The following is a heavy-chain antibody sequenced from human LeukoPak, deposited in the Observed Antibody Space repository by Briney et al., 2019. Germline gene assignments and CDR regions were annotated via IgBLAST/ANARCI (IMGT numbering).Heavy chain of an antibody. J-gene: IGHJ4*02. CDR3: ARVTYGSGTYGAFDY. Sequence: GGSLRLSCAASGFTFSTYEINWVRQAPGKGLEWVSTISGSGDNTYYADSVKGRFTISRDNSKNTLYLQMNSLRAEDTAVYYCARVTYGSGTYGAFDYWGQGTLVTVSS. V-gene: IGHV3-23*01. CDR1: GFTFSTYE. D-gene: IGHD3-10*01. CDR2: ISGSGDNT.